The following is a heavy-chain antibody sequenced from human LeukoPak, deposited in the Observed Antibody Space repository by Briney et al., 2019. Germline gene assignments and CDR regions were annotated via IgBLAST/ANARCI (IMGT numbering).Heavy chain of an antibody. Sequence: SETLSLTCTVSGGSISSYYWSWIRQPPGKGLEWIGYIYYSGSTNYNHSLKSRVTISVDTSKNQFSLKLSSVTAADTAVYYCARILGYSSSETFDYWGQGTLVTVSS. J-gene: IGHJ4*02. V-gene: IGHV4-59*01. D-gene: IGHD6-6*01. CDR1: GGSISSYY. CDR2: IYYSGST. CDR3: ARILGYSSSETFDY.